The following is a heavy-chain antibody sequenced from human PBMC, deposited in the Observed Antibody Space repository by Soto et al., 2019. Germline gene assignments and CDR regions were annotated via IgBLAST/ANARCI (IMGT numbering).Heavy chain of an antibody. CDR1: GFTFSSYG. D-gene: IGHD3-10*01. CDR3: AKDGESLDY. V-gene: IGHV3-30*18. CDR2: ISYDGSNK. Sequence: QPGGSLRLSCAASGFTFSSYGMHWVRQAPGKGLEWVAVISYDGSNKYYADSVKGRFTISRDNSKNTLYLQMNSLRAEDTAVYYCAKDGESLDYWGQGTLVTVSS. J-gene: IGHJ4*02.